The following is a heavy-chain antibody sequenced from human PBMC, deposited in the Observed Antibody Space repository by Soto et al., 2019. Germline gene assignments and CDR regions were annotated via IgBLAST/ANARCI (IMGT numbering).Heavy chain of an antibody. CDR1: GFRFNMYW. V-gene: IGHV3-74*01. J-gene: IGHJ1*01. D-gene: IGHD6-13*01. CDR3: TRGPRPPSACTTVH. CDR2: IYNDGTYA. Sequence: GGTLRLSCAGSGFRFNMYWMHWVRQVPGKGPVWVARIYNDGTYADYADSVKGRFTISRDNAKDTLYLQMNDLRAEDSALYHCTRGPRPPSACTTVHWCPGPLPTVSS.